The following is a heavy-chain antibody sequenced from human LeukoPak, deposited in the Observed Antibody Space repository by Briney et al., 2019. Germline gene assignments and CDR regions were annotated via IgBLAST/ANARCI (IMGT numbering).Heavy chain of an antibody. Sequence: GGSLRLSCAASGFTFSSYEMNWVRQAPGKGLEWVSVIYSGGSTYYADSVKGRFTISRDNSKNTLYLQMNSLRAEDTAVYYCARGIQLWLGYYYYYMDVWGKGTTVTVSS. J-gene: IGHJ6*03. D-gene: IGHD5-18*01. CDR2: IYSGGST. CDR1: GFTFSSYE. V-gene: IGHV3-66*01. CDR3: ARGIQLWLGYYYYYMDV.